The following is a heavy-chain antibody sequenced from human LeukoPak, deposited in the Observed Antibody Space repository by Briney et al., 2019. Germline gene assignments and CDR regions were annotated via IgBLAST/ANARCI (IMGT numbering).Heavy chain of an antibody. V-gene: IGHV3-7*03. CDR1: GFTSSSYW. D-gene: IGHD6-13*01. CDR3: AKGDSSRLAAAVHY. J-gene: IGHJ4*02. Sequence: HPGGSLRLSCAASGFTSSSYWMSWVRQAPGKGLEWVANIKQDGSEKYYVDSVKGRFTISRDNAKNSLYLQMNSLRAEDTAVYYCAKGDSSRLAAAVHYWGQGTLVTVSS. CDR2: IKQDGSEK.